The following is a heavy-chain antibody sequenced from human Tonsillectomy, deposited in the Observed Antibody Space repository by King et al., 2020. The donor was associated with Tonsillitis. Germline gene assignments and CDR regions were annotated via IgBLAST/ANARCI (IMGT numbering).Heavy chain of an antibody. CDR3: AKARPGSSWYGGDY. Sequence: FQLVQSGGSVVQPGRSLRLSCAASGFTFSSYGMHWVRQAPGKGLEWVAVISYEGDNNYYADSVKGRFTISRDNSKNTLYLQMDNLRAEDTAVYYCAKARPGSSWYGGDYWGQGTLVTVSS. V-gene: IGHV3-30*18. J-gene: IGHJ4*02. D-gene: IGHD6-13*01. CDR1: GFTFSSYG. CDR2: ISYEGDNN.